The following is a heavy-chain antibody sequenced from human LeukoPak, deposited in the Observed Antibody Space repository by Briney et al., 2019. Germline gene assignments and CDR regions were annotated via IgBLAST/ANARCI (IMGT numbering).Heavy chain of an antibody. Sequence: SGGSLRLSCVASESIFRGNGMHWVRQAPGKGLEWLAVIWYDGSKKFYADSVKGRFTISRDDSKSTLYLQMNSLRAEDTAVYYCAKDLDYDILTGYHNPFDYWGQGTLVTVSS. D-gene: IGHD3-9*01. V-gene: IGHV3-33*06. CDR2: IWYDGSKK. CDR3: AKDLDYDILTGYHNPFDY. CDR1: ESIFRGNG. J-gene: IGHJ4*02.